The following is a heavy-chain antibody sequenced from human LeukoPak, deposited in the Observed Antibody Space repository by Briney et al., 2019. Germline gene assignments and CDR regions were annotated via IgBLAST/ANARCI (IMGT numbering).Heavy chain of an antibody. CDR2: ISYDGSNK. Sequence: PGRSPRLSCAASGFTFTSYAMHWVRQAPGKGLEWVAVISYDGSNKYYADSVKGRFTISRDNSKNTLYLQMNSLRAEDTAVCYCARASQFYLGYWGQGTLVTVSS. V-gene: IGHV3-30-3*01. CDR3: ARASQFYLGY. J-gene: IGHJ4*02. CDR1: GFTFTSYA. D-gene: IGHD6-19*01.